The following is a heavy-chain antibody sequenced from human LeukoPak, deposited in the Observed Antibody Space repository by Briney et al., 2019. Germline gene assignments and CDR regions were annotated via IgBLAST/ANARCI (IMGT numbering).Heavy chain of an antibody. Sequence: GGSLRLSCAASGFTFSSSAMSWVRQVPGKGLEWVSGISASGGSTYYADSVRGRFTISRDNAKDSLYLQMNSLRAEDTAVYYCARGPTRANSTDYWGQGALVTVSS. CDR3: ARGPTRANSTDY. D-gene: IGHD2/OR15-2a*01. CDR1: GFTFSSSA. V-gene: IGHV3-23*01. CDR2: ISASGGST. J-gene: IGHJ4*02.